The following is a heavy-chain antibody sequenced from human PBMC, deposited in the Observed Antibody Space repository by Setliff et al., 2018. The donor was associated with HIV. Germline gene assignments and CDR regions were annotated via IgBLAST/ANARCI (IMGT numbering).Heavy chain of an antibody. D-gene: IGHD1-26*01. V-gene: IGHV3-23*01. CDR3: ARLAHPRYSGNYYGTSAGTFDY. CDR1: GFSFSTSA. CDR2: ISGGGDDT. Sequence: PGGSLRLSCAASGFSFSTSAMNWVRQAPGKGLEWVSGISGGGDDTSDADSVKCRFTISRDNSKNTVYLQMNSLRADDTAVYFCARLAHPRYSGNYYGTSAGTFDYWGQGTLVTVSS. J-gene: IGHJ4*02.